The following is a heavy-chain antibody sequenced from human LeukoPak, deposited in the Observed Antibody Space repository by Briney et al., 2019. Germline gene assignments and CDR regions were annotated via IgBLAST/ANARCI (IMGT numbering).Heavy chain of an antibody. V-gene: IGHV3-23*01. CDR3: AKDPTDFDSSGQTYFDY. CDR1: GFTFGTYA. Sequence: GGSLRLSCAASGFTFGTYAMTWVRQAPGQGLEWVSTISRSGGVTNDADSVKGRFTISRDNSKNTLYLQMNSLRAEDTAVYYCAKDPTDFDSSGQTYFDYWGQGSLVTVSS. J-gene: IGHJ4*02. CDR2: ISRSGGVT. D-gene: IGHD3-22*01.